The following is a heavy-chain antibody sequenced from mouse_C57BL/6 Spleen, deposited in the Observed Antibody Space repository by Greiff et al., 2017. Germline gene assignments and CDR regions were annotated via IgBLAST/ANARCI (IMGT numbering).Heavy chain of an antibody. D-gene: IGHD2-2*01. V-gene: IGHV5-17*01. CDR3: ARPQRLGYAMDY. J-gene: IGHJ4*01. Sequence: EVKVVESGGGLVKPGGSLKLSCAASGFTFSDYGMHWVRQAPEKGLEWVAYISSGSSTIYYADTVKGRFTISRDNAKNTLFLQMTSLRSEDTAMYYCARPQRLGYAMDYWGQGTSVTVSS. CDR2: ISSGSSTI. CDR1: GFTFSDYG.